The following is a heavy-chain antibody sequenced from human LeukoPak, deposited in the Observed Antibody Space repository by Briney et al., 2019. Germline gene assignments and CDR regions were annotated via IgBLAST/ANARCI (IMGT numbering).Heavy chain of an antibody. CDR1: GFTVTTNY. CDR2: IYSGGYT. Sequence: PGRSLRLSCAASGFTVTTNYMTWVRQAPGKGLEWVSIIYSGGYTDYADSVKGRFTISRDNSKSTLDLQMNSLRAEDTAVYYCARRLEYSGSKGVFDYWGQGTLVTVSS. CDR3: ARRLEYSGSKGVFDY. D-gene: IGHD1-26*01. V-gene: IGHV3-66*01. J-gene: IGHJ4*02.